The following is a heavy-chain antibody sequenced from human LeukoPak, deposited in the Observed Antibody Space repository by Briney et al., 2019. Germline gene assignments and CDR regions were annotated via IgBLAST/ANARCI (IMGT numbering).Heavy chain of an antibody. Sequence: GGSLRLSCVSSGFTIGTAWMSWVRQAPGKGLELLGHIKSEGEGAPTDYAAPAKGRFAISRDDSKNMIYLQMSSLKIDDTAIYYCIAHFPYFYGFDVWGKGTTVTVSS. CDR2: IKSEGEGAPT. CDR3: IAHFPYFYGFDV. CDR1: GFTIGTAW. V-gene: IGHV3-15*01. D-gene: IGHD3-3*02. J-gene: IGHJ6*04.